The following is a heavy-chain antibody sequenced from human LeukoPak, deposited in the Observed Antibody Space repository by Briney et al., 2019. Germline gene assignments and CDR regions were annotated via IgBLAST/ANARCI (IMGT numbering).Heavy chain of an antibody. CDR1: GFTFSSYG. CDR3: ARGRSSTRGYFDY. J-gene: IGHJ4*02. V-gene: IGHV3-30*03. CDR2: ISYDGSSK. D-gene: IGHD2-2*01. Sequence: HPGGSLRLSCAASGFTFSSYGMHWVRQAPGKGLEWVAVISYDGSSKYHADSVKGRFTISRDNSKNTLYLQMNSLRAEDTAVYYCARGRSSTRGYFDYWGQGTLVTVSS.